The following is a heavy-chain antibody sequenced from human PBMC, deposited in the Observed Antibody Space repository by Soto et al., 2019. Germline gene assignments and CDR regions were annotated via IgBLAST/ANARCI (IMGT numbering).Heavy chain of an antibody. V-gene: IGHV3-64D*06. CDR1: GFTFSDYV. CDR2: IISNGVTT. Sequence: PGGSLRLSCSASGFTFSDYVMPWVRQAPGKGLEFFSAIISNGVTTYYADSVRGRFTISRDNSKNQLYLQMSSLRADDTAVYYYGKDRSLAVAVLYYFNYWGQGTLVTVSS. CDR3: GKDRSLAVAVLYYFNY. J-gene: IGHJ4*02. D-gene: IGHD6-19*01.